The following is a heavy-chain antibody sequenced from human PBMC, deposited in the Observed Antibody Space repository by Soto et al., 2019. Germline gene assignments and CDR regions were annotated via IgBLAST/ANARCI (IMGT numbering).Heavy chain of an antibody. CDR1: GGTFSSYT. Sequence: QVQLVHSGAEVKKPGSSVKVSCKASGGTFSSYTISWVRQAPGQGLEWMGRIIPILGIANYAQKFQGRVTITADKSTSTAYMELSSLRSEDTAVYYCAREGGTYYYGSGSYLYDAFDIWGQGTMVTVSS. CDR2: IIPILGIA. D-gene: IGHD3-10*01. CDR3: AREGGTYYYGSGSYLYDAFDI. J-gene: IGHJ3*02. V-gene: IGHV1-69*04.